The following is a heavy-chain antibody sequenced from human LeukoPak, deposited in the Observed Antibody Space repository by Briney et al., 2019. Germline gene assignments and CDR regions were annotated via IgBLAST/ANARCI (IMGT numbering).Heavy chain of an antibody. Sequence: ASVKVSCKASGYTFTSYDINWVRQTTGQGLEGMGWMKPNSVNTGYSQKFQGRVTMTRDTSISTADMELSNLTSEDTAVYYGVRRRTWNYYGMDVWGQGTTVTVSS. CDR3: VRRRTWNYYGMDV. CDR2: MKPNSVNT. V-gene: IGHV1-8*01. CDR1: GYTFTSYD. J-gene: IGHJ6*02.